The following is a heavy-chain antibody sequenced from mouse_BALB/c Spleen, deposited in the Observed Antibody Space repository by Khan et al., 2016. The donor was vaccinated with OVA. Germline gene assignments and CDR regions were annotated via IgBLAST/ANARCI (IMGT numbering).Heavy chain of an antibody. CDR2: TNPTNGRT. J-gene: IGHJ2*01. V-gene: IGHV1S81*02. Sequence: QVQLQQPGAELVKAGASVKMSCKASGYTFTSYWMHWVKQRLGQGLAWFAETNPTNGRTYYNEKFKSKATLTVDKSSSTAYMLLSGPTFEDSAVYYCARIMKIVATYFDYWGQGTTLTVSS. CDR1: GYTFTSYW. CDR3: ARIMKIVATYFDY. D-gene: IGHD1-1*01.